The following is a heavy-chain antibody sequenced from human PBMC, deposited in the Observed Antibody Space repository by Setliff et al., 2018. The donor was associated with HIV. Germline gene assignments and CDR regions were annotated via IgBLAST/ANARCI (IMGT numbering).Heavy chain of an antibody. CDR1: GVSISTSGFY. CDR2: IYYTGLS. D-gene: IGHD3-10*01. Sequence: SESLSLTCTVSGVSISTSGFYWGWIRQPPGKGLEFIVTIYYTGLSCYTPFLQRRVTISVATSKNQFPLKLASVTAADTAGYYCERATSHRPMVRGSYFDHWGQGTLVTVSS. V-gene: IGHV4-39*01. J-gene: IGHJ5*02. CDR3: ERATSHRPMVRGSYFDH.